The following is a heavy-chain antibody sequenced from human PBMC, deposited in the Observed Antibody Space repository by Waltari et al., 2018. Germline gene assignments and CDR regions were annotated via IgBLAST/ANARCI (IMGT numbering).Heavy chain of an antibody. CDR3: ARGEVGVTIGDY. CDR2: NVSSGAT. Sequence: QVQLQESGPGLVKPSQTLSLTCTVSGGSISSGNYHWSWIRQPAGKGLEWIGRNVSSGATSYTPSLKSRVTVAADTSKNQFSLRLTSVTAADTAVYYCARGEVGVTIGDYWGQGILVTVSS. CDR1: GGSISSGNYH. J-gene: IGHJ4*02. D-gene: IGHD1-26*01. V-gene: IGHV4-61*02.